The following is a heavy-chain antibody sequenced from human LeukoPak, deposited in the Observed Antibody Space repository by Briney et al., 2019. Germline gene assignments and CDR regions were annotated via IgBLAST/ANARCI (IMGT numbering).Heavy chain of an antibody. CDR2: ISYDGSNK. D-gene: IGHD2-2*01. CDR3: ARDAPAANGDYYYYLDD. V-gene: IGHV3-30-3*01. J-gene: IGHJ6*03. Sequence: GGSLRLSCAASGFTFSSYAMHWVRQAPGKGLEWVSVISYDGSNKYYADSVKGRFTISRDNSKNTLYLQMNSLRAEDTAVYYWARDAPAANGDYYYYLDDWGKGTTVTVSS. CDR1: GFTFSSYA.